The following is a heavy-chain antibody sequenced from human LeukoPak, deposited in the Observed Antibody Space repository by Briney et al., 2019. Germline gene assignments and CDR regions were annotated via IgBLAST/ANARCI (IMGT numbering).Heavy chain of an antibody. V-gene: IGHV3-23*01. CDR2: ISGSGGST. Sequence: GGSLRLSCAASGFTFSSYAMSWVRQAPGKGLEWVSAISGSGGSTYYADSVKGRFTISRDNSKNTLYLQMNSLRAEDTAVYYCAKDIVVVPAAPLFGYWGQGTLVTVSS. J-gene: IGHJ4*02. CDR1: GFTFSSYA. CDR3: AKDIVVVPAAPLFGY. D-gene: IGHD2-2*01.